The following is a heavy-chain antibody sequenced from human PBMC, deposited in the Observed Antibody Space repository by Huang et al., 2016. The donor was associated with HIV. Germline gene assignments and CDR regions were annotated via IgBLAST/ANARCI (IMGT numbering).Heavy chain of an antibody. Sequence: VQLVQSGAEVKRPGTSVKISCKASGGSFNSLAFNWVRHAPGQGLPYMGGRVPLFSVTNYAEKCRGGLTISADKSTSTVFMELRGLTSEDTAVFFCAREGQTWYGKPIAAFEIWGQGTTVIVSP. CDR1: GGSFNSLA. V-gene: IGHV1-69*10. CDR2: RVPLFSVT. D-gene: IGHD6-13*01. J-gene: IGHJ3*02. CDR3: AREGQTWYGKPIAAFEI.